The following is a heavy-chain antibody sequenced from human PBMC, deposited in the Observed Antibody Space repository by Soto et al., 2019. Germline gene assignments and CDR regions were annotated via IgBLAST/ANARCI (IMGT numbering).Heavy chain of an antibody. CDR3: AKDRRCTNGVCPSDY. J-gene: IGHJ4*02. CDR2: INHSGST. Sequence: SETLSLTCAVYGGSFSGYYWSWMRQPPGKGLEWIGEINHSGSTNYNPSLKSRVTISVDTSKNQFSLKLSSVTAADTAVYYCAKDRRCTNGVCPSDYWGQGTLVTVSS. D-gene: IGHD2-8*01. CDR1: GGSFSGYY. V-gene: IGHV4-34*01.